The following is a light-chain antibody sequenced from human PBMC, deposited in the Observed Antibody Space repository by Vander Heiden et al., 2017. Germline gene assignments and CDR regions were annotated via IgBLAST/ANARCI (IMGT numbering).Light chain of an antibody. CDR3: CPYAGSSTFVV. CDR2: EGR. CDR1: SSDVGSYNL. V-gene: IGLV2-23*03. J-gene: IGLJ2*01. Sequence: HSALTQPASVSGSPGQSITISCTGTSSDVGSYNLFSGYQQHPGKAPNLMLYEGRKRNSGVANRFSGSKSGNTASLTISGLQAEDEADYYCCPYAGSSTFVVFGGGTKLTVL.